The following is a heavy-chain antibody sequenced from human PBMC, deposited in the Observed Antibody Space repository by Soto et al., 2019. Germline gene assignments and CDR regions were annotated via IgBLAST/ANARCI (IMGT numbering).Heavy chain of an antibody. CDR2: ISWKDEK. CDR1: GFSLSTSGAG. CDR3: AHRYGGNYYRWYFDS. J-gene: IGHJ4*02. D-gene: IGHD1-26*01. Sequence: QITLKESGPTLVKPTQTLTVTCTFSGFSLSTSGAGVGWIRQSPGKAPEWLALISWKDEKRYNPVLKSRLTITKATSKNQVVLTMTDLDPVDTATYFCAHRYGGNYYRWYFDSWGQGTLVTVSS. V-gene: IGHV2-5*01.